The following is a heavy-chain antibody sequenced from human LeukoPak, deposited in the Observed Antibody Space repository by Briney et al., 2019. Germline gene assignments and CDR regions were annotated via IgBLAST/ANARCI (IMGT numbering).Heavy chain of an antibody. CDR3: ARDDNWFDP. J-gene: IGHJ5*02. Sequence: SETLSLTCTVSGYSISSGYYWGWIRQPPGKGLEWIGSIYHSGSTYYNPSLKSRVTISVDTSKNQFSLKLSSVTAADTAVYYCARDDNWFDPWGQGTLVTVSS. V-gene: IGHV4-38-2*02. CDR2: IYHSGST. CDR1: GYSISSGYY.